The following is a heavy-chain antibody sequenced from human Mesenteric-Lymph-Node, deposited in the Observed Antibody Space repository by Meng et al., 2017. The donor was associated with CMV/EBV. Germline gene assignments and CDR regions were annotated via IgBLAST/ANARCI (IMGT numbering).Heavy chain of an antibody. J-gene: IGHJ4*02. D-gene: IGHD7-27*01. Sequence: GESLKISCAASGFIFNRFGMHWVRQAPGKGLQWVAFVENDRTNKYYADSVKGRFTISRDNSKNTLYLQMNSLRVDDTAVYYCTKDAPDKWGSLNWGQGTLVTVSS. V-gene: IGHV3-30*02. CDR1: GFIFNRFG. CDR3: TKDAPDKWGSLN. CDR2: VENDRTNK.